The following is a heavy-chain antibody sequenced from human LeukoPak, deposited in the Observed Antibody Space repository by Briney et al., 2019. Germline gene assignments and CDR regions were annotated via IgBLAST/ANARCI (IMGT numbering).Heavy chain of an antibody. Sequence: SETLSLTCTVSGGSISNYYWSWIRQPAGKGLEWIGRIYSSGSTYYSPSLSSRVTMSIDRPKNQISLRLRSVTAADTATYYCVRDYCSTTICYKGVVSNYYYYMDVWGKGTTVTVSS. V-gene: IGHV4-4*07. CDR1: GGSISNYY. CDR2: IYSSGST. CDR3: VRDYCSTTICYKGVVSNYYYYMDV. J-gene: IGHJ6*03. D-gene: IGHD2-2*02.